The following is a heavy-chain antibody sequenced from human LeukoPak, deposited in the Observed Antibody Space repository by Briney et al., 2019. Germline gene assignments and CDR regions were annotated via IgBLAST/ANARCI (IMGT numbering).Heavy chain of an antibody. CDR2: IYSGGST. J-gene: IGHJ4*02. CDR1: GFTVSSNY. V-gene: IGHV3-53*01. Sequence: PGGSLRLSCAASGFTVSSNYMSWVRQAPGKGLEWVSVIYSGGSTYYADSVKGRFTISRDNSKNTLYLQMSSLRAEDTAVYYCAGGYCSGGSCYYFDYWGQGTLVTVSS. D-gene: IGHD2-15*01. CDR3: AGGYCSGGSCYYFDY.